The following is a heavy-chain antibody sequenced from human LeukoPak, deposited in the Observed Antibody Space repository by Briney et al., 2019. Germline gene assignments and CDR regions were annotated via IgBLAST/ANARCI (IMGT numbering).Heavy chain of an antibody. CDR1: GYRFTSYW. D-gene: IGHD4/OR15-4a*01. J-gene: IGHJ3*02. Sequence: GESLKISFKGSGYRFTSYWIGWVRPMPGKGLAWMGIIYPGDSDTRYSPSFQGQVTISPDKSISTAYLQWSSLKASDTAMYYCALGTTALVLKSSSFPPDAFDIWGQGTMVTVSS. CDR3: ALGTTALVLKSSSFPPDAFDI. V-gene: IGHV5-51*01. CDR2: IYPGDSDT.